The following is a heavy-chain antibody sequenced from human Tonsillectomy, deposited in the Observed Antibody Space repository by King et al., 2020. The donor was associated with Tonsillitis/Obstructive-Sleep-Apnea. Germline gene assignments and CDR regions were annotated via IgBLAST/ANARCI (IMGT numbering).Heavy chain of an antibody. Sequence: VQLVESGGGLVQPGGSLRLSCAASGFTFGSYSMNWVRQAPGKGLEWVSYISSSSSTIYYADSVKGRFTISRDNAKNSLYLQMNSLRDEDTAVYYCARAGQWLAPGGGYYFDYWGQGTLVTVSS. CDR2: ISSSSSTI. V-gene: IGHV3-48*02. CDR3: ARAGQWLAPGGGYYFDY. D-gene: IGHD6-19*01. J-gene: IGHJ4*02. CDR1: GFTFGSYS.